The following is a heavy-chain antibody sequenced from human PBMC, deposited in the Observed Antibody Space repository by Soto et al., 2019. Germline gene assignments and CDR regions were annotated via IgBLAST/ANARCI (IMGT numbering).Heavy chain of an antibody. D-gene: IGHD2-8*01. CDR1: GFLVTYYY. J-gene: IGHJ4*02. V-gene: IGHV3-11*06. CDR3: ARDLRFSSTNYFDF. Sequence: PGGSLRRCCMACGFLVTYYYMSGMRPPPGKGLEWLAYIDGSSDYTNSADSVKGRFTISRDNAKNSVFLQMNNLRADDTAVYYCARDLRFSSTNYFDFWGRGTLVTVSS. CDR2: IDGSSDYT.